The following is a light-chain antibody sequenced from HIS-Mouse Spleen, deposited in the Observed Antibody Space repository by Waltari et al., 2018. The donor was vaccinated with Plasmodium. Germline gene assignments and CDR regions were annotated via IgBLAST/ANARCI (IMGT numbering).Light chain of an antibody. CDR2: EDS. CDR1: ALPKKY. J-gene: IGLJ3*02. CDR3: YSTDSSGNHRV. V-gene: IGLV3-10*01. Sequence: SYELTQPPSVSVSPGQTARITCSGDALPKKYAYWYQQKSGQAPGLVIYEDSKRPSVIPERFSGSSSGTMATLTISGAQVEDEADYYCYSTDSSGNHRVFGGGTKLTVL.